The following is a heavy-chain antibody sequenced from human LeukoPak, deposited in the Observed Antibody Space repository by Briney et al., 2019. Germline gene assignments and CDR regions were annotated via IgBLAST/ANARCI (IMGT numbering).Heavy chain of an antibody. J-gene: IGHJ4*02. D-gene: IGHD6-13*01. CDR3: AKDSPVATV. CDR1: GFTFSDYY. Sequence: GGSLRLSCAASGFTFSDYYMSWIRQAPGKGLEWVSYISSSGSTIYYADSVKGRFTISRDNSKNTLYLQMNSLRADDTALYYCAKDSPVATVWGQGTLVTVSS. V-gene: IGHV3-11*01. CDR2: ISSSGSTI.